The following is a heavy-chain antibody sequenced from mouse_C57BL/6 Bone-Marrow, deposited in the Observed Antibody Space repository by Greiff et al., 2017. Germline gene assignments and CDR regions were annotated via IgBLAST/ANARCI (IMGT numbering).Heavy chain of an antibody. J-gene: IGHJ2*01. Sequence: QVQLKESGAELVMPGASVKLSCKASGYTFTSYWMHWVKQRPGQGLEWIGELDPSASYTNYNQKFKGKSTLTVDNSSSTAYMQLSSLTSEDSAVYYCAREGYYGSSLYYFDYWGQGTTLTVSS. CDR3: AREGYYGSSLYYFDY. CDR1: GYTFTSYW. CDR2: LDPSASYT. D-gene: IGHD1-1*01. V-gene: IGHV1-69*01.